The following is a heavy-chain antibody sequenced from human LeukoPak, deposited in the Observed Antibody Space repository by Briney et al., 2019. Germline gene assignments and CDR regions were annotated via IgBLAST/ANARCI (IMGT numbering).Heavy chain of an antibody. J-gene: IGHJ5*02. D-gene: IGHD2-15*01. CDR2: IYYSGST. CDR3: ARGGYCSGGSCATGQWFDP. Sequence: SETLSLTCTVSGGSISSGGYYWSWIRQHPGRGLEWIGYIYYSGSTYYNPPLKSRVTISVDTSKNQFSLKLSSVTAADTAVYYCARGGYCSGGSCATGQWFDPWGQGTLVTVSS. CDR1: GGSISSGGYY. V-gene: IGHV4-31*03.